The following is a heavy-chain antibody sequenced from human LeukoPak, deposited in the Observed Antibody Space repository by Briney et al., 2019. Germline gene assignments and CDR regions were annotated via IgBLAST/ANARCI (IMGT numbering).Heavy chain of an antibody. Sequence: ASVKVSCKASGYTFTGYYMHWVRQAPGQGLEWMGWINPNSGGTNYAQKFQGRVTMTRDTSISTAYMELSRLRSDDTAVYYCARVPNPDYGDYVRGFDYWGQGTLVTASS. D-gene: IGHD4-17*01. CDR1: GYTFTGYY. CDR2: INPNSGGT. V-gene: IGHV1-2*02. J-gene: IGHJ4*02. CDR3: ARVPNPDYGDYVRGFDY.